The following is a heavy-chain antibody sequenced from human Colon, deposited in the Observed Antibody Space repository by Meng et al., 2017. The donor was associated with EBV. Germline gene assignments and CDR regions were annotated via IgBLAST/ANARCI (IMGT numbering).Heavy chain of an antibody. CDR3: ARNYYFDY. CDR2: IYYTGST. V-gene: IGHV4-30-4*01. CDR1: GGSINSGDYY. Sequence: QGRRRVSGPGLVKPSQTLSPTCTVSGGSINSGDYYWSWIRQPPGKGLEWIGYIYYTGSTYYNPSLKSRVTISMDTSKNQFSLRLSSVTAADTAVYYCARNYYFDYWGQGTLVTVSS. J-gene: IGHJ4*02.